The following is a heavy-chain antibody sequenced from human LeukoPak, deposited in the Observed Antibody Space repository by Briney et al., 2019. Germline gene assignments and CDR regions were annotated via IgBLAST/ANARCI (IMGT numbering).Heavy chain of an antibody. J-gene: IGHJ3*02. CDR2: IYYSGST. CDR3: ARNQAVAANRGAFDI. D-gene: IGHD6-19*01. V-gene: IGHV4-28*01. Sequence: SDTLSLTCAVSGYSISSNNWWASIRQPPGKGLEWIGYIYYSGSTYYNPYNPSLTSRVTMSVDTSKNQFSLKLDSVTEIDTAMYYSARNQAVAANRGAFDIWGQGTMVTVSS. CDR1: GYSISSNNW.